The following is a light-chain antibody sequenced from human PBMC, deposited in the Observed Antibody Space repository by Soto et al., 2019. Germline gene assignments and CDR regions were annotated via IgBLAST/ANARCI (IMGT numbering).Light chain of an antibody. V-gene: IGKV1-5*03. J-gene: IGKJ1*01. CDR2: KAS. CDR3: QQYSTYTPRT. CDR1: QSISIW. Sequence: DIQMTQSPSTLSASVGDRVTITCRASQSISIWLAWYQQKPGKAPKILIYKASSLESGVPSRFSGSGSGTEFTLTISSLQPDDFATYYSQQYSTYTPRTLGQGTKVDIK.